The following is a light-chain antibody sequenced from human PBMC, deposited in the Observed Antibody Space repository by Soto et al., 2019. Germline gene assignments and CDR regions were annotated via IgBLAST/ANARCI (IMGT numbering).Light chain of an antibody. CDR1: QGVTTN. V-gene: IGKV3-15*01. Sequence: EIRMTQSPGTLSVSPWERATLSCRAAQGVTTNFAWYQQKSGQSPRLLIYDVSNRATGVPARFSGSGSETDFTLTISGLQSEDFAVYYGQQYNNWPPWTFGQGTKVDIK. CDR3: QQYNNWPPWT. CDR2: DVS. J-gene: IGKJ1*01.